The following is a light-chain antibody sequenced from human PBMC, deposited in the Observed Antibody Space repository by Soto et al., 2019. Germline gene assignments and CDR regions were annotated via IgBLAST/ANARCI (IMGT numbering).Light chain of an antibody. CDR2: EDS. CDR1: SSDVGSNNV. CDR3: CSYAGSGTGV. J-gene: IGLJ3*02. V-gene: IGLV2-23*01. Sequence: QSALTQPASVSGSPGQSITISCTGTSSDVGSNNVVSWYQQHPGKVPKVMVYEDSKRPSGVSNRFSGSKSGNTASLTISGLQAEDEADYYCCSYAGSGTGVFGVGTKLTVL.